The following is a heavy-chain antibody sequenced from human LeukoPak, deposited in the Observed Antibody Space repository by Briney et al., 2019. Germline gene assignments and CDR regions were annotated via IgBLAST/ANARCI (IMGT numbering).Heavy chain of an antibody. Sequence: GGSLRLSCAASGFTFSNYWMTRVRQSPGKGLEWVAIIKPDGSDRYSVDSEKGRFTVSRDNAKNSLYLQMSSLRAEDTAFYYCARGGHRQKEFWGQGTLVTVSS. CDR3: ARGGHRQKEF. CDR1: GFTFSNYW. CDR2: IKPDGSDR. J-gene: IGHJ4*02. D-gene: IGHD3-10*01. V-gene: IGHV3-7*01.